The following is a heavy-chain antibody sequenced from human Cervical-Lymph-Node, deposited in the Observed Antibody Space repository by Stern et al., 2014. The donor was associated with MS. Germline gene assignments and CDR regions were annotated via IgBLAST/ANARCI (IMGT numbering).Heavy chain of an antibody. V-gene: IGHV1-46*01. CDR3: ARDLRSSLDY. J-gene: IGHJ4*02. D-gene: IGHD6-13*01. Sequence: VQLVQSGAEVNKPGASVKVSCTASGYTFTSYSMHWVRQAPGQGLEWMGIINPSGGSTSYAQKFQGRVTMTRDTSTSTVYMELSSLRAEDTAVYYCARDLRSSLDYWGQGTLVTVSS. CDR1: GYTFTSYS. CDR2: INPSGGST.